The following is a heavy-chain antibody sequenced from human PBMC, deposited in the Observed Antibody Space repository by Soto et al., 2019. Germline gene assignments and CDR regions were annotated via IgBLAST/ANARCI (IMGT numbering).Heavy chain of an antibody. V-gene: IGHV1-69*01. CDR2: IIPIFGTA. D-gene: IGHD4-17*01. Sequence: QVQLVQSGAEVKKPGSSVKVSCKASGGTFSSYAISWVRQAPGQGLEWMGGIIPIFGTANYAQKFQGRVTITADESTSTAYMELSSLRSEDTAVYYCAREAARRTVTTNYYYGMDVWGQGTTVTVSS. CDR3: AREAARRTVTTNYYYGMDV. CDR1: GGTFSSYA. J-gene: IGHJ6*02.